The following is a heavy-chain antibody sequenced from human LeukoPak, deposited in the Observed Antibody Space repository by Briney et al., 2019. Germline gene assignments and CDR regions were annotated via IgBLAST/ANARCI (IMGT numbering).Heavy chain of an antibody. CDR2: INPNSGGT. Sequence: ASVKVSCKASGYTFTGYYMHWVRQAPGQGLEWMGWINPNSGGTNYAQKFQGRVTMTRDTSISTAYMELSRLRSDETAVYYCARGGYYDYVWGNYWFDPWGQGTLVTVSS. CDR3: ARGGYYDYVWGNYWFDP. D-gene: IGHD3-16*01. J-gene: IGHJ5*02. V-gene: IGHV1-2*02. CDR1: GYTFTGYY.